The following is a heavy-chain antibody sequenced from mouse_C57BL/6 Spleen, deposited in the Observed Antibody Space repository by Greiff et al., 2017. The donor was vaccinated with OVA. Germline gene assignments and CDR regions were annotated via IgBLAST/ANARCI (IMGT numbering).Heavy chain of an antibody. CDR3: ARSGGYDGYSFCY. J-gene: IGHJ2*01. V-gene: IGHV1-64*01. Sequence: QVQLQQPGAELVKPGASVKLSCKASGYTFTSYWMHWVKQRPGQGRVWIGMIHPNSGSTNYNEKFKSKATLTVDKSSSTAYMQLSSLTSEVSAVYYCARSGGYDGYSFCYWGQGTTLTVSS. CDR2: IHPNSGST. D-gene: IGHD2-3*01. CDR1: GYTFTSYW.